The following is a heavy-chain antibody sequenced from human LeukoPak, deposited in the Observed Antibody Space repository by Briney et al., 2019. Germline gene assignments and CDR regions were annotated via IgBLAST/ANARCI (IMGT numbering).Heavy chain of an antibody. CDR2: ISQDGSEN. CDR3: AKADYDTSGYQYFQH. J-gene: IGHJ1*01. CDR1: GFTFSSFW. V-gene: IGHV3-7*03. D-gene: IGHD3-22*01. Sequence: PGGSLRLSCAASGFTFSSFWMSWVRQAPGKGLECVASISQDGSENYFVDSVKGRFTISRDNAKNSLYLQMSSLRVEDTAVYYCAKADYDTSGYQYFQHWGRGTLVTVSS.